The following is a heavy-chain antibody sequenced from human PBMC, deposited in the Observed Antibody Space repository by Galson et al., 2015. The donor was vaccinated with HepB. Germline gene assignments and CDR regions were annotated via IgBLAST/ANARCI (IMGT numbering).Heavy chain of an antibody. CDR3: AKDTYSGSLLGDAFDI. V-gene: IGHV3-33*06. CDR1: GFTFSSYG. D-gene: IGHD1-26*01. J-gene: IGHJ3*02. CDR2: IWYDGSNK. Sequence: SLRLSCAASGFTFSSYGMHWVRQAPGKGLEWVAVIWYDGSNKYYADSVKGRFTISRDNSKNTLYLQMNSLRAEDTAVYYCAKDTYSGSLLGDAFDIWGQGTMVTVSS.